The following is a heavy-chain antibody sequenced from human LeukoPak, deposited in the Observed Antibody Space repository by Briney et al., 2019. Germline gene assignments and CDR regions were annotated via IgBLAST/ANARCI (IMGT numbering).Heavy chain of an antibody. V-gene: IGHV3-30*02. J-gene: IGHJ4*02. Sequence: GGSLRLSCAASGFTFSSYGMHWVRQAPGKGLEWVSFIRYDGSNKYYADSVKGRFTISRDSFKNTLYLQMNSLRPEDTAVYYCARYGSGSRDRGFDYWGQGTLVTVSS. D-gene: IGHD3-10*01. CDR1: GFTFSSYG. CDR3: ARYGSGSRDRGFDY. CDR2: IRYDGSNK.